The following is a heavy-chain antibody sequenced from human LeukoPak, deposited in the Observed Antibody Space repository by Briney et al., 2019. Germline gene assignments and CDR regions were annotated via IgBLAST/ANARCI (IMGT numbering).Heavy chain of an antibody. CDR2: ISYDGSNK. J-gene: IGHJ6*02. CDR1: GFTFSSYA. D-gene: IGHD2-2*01. V-gene: IGHV3-30-3*01. CDR3: ARYLPRLTYSSSTSSPPLYGMDV. Sequence: GGSLRLSCAASGFTFSSYAMHWVRQAPGKGLEWVAVISYDGSNKYYADSVKGRFTISRDNSKNTLYLQMNSLRAEDTAVYYCARYLPRLTYSSSTSSPPLYGMDVWGQGTTVTVSS.